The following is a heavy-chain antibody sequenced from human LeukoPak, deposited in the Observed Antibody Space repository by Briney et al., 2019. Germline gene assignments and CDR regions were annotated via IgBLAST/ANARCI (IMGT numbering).Heavy chain of an antibody. Sequence: GGSLRLSCAASGFTFSSNYMSWVRQAPGKGLEWVSVICSGGRTYYADSVKGRFTISRDNSKNMLYLQMESLRAEDTAVYYCARVRRQIEYSSSSYYFDYWGQGTLVTVSS. CDR2: ICSGGRT. CDR3: ARVRRQIEYSSSSYYFDY. D-gene: IGHD6-6*01. J-gene: IGHJ4*02. CDR1: GFTFSSNY. V-gene: IGHV3-66*02.